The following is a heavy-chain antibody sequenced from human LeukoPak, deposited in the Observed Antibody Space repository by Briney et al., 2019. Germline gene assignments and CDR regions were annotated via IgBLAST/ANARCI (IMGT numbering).Heavy chain of an antibody. V-gene: IGHV4-4*02. CDR2: IYHSGST. D-gene: IGHD6-19*01. CDR3: AGERGEEYSSGWYKRNYFDN. J-gene: IGHJ4*02. Sequence: PSGTLSLTCDVSGDSISGSNWWNWVRQPPGKGLEWIGGIYHSGSTNYNPSLKSRVTMSVDKSKNQFSLKLSSVTGADTAVYYCAGERGEEYSSGWYKRNYFDNWGQGIRVTVSS. CDR1: GDSISGSNW.